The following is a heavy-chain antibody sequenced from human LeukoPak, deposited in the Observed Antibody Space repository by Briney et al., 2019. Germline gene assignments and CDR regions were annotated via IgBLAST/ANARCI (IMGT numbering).Heavy chain of an antibody. CDR2: IYYSGST. J-gene: IGHJ3*02. D-gene: IGHD3-9*01. Sequence: PSETLSLTCTVSGGSISSYYWSWIRQPPGKGLEWIGYIYYSGSTNYNPSLKSRVTISVDTSKNQFSLKLSSVTAADTAVYYCARGGRYFDSPSGAFDIWGQGTMVTVSS. CDR3: ARGGRYFDSPSGAFDI. V-gene: IGHV4-59*01. CDR1: GGSISSYY.